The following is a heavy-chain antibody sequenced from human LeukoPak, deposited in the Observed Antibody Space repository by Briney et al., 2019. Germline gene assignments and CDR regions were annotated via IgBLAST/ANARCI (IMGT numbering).Heavy chain of an antibody. CDR3: AKHSVSYGDSRPDS. CDR2: ISDSGGRT. D-gene: IGHD2-21*02. CDR1: GFTFSKYA. V-gene: IGHV3-23*01. Sequence: PGGSLRLSCAASGFTFSKYAMSWVRQAPGKGLEWVSGISDSGGRTYYADSVKGRFTISRDNSKNTLYLQMNSLRAEDTAVYYYAKHSVSYGDSRPDSWGQGTLVTVSS. J-gene: IGHJ4*02.